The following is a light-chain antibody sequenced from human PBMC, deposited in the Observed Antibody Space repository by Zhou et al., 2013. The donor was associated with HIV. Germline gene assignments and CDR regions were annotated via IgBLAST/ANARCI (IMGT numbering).Light chain of an antibody. CDR3: QQYKTVPLT. J-gene: IGKJ4*01. CDR1: QTIGRY. Sequence: DTQMTQSPSTLSASVGXSIMISCRASQTIGRYLAWYQQKPGKAPKVLIYKASTLASGVPSRFSGSGSGTEFSLTITALQPDDFATYFCQQYKTVPLTFGGGTRV. CDR2: KAS. V-gene: IGKV1-5*03.